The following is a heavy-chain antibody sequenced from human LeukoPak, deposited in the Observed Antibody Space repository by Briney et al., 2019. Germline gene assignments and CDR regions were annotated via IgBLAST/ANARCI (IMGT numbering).Heavy chain of an antibody. V-gene: IGHV1-18*01. CDR1: GYTFTSYG. CDR3: ATGWSGYYRWRLGY. J-gene: IGHJ4*02. Sequence: GASVKVSCKASGYTFTSYGISWVRQAPGQGLEWMGWISAYNGNTNYAQKLQGRVTMTTDTSTSTAYMELRSLRSDDTAVYYCATGWSGYYRWRLGYWGQGTLVTVSS. CDR2: ISAYNGNT. D-gene: IGHD3-3*01.